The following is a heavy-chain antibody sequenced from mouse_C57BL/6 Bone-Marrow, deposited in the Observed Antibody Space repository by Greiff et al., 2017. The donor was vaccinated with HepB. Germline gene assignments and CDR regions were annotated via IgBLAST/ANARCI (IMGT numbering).Heavy chain of an antibody. V-gene: IGHV1-19*01. CDR3: AREGDY. CDR1: GYTFTDYY. J-gene: IGHJ2*01. CDR2: INPYNGGT. Sequence: EVQLQQSGPVLVKPGASVKMSCKASGYTFTDYYMNWVKQSHGKSLEWIGVINPYNGGTSYNQKFKGKATLTVDNSSSNASMELNSLTSEDSAVYYCAREGDYWGQGTTLTVSS.